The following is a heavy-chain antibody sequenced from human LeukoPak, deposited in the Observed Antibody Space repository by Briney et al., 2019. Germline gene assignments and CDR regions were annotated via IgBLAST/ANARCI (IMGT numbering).Heavy chain of an antibody. D-gene: IGHD5-12*01. Sequence: PGGSLRLSCAASGFTVSSYAMHWVRQAPGKGLEYVSAISSNGGSTYYANSVKGRFTISRDNSKNTLYLQMGSLRAEDMAVYYCARGSVGYSGYGSFYWGQGTLVTVSS. V-gene: IGHV3-64*01. CDR2: ISSNGGST. CDR3: ARGSVGYSGYGSFY. J-gene: IGHJ4*02. CDR1: GFTVSSYA.